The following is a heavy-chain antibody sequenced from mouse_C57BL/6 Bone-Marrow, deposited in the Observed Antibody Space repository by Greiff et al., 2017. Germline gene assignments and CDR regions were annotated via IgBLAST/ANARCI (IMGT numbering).Heavy chain of an antibody. Sequence: QVQLQQSGAELARPGASVTMSCKASGYTFTSYQMYWVKQRHGPGLEWFCYINTSSGYTKYNQKLKEKATLTAAKSYSTAYMPQSSLTSEESAVYYCARPDRYDYSSNRLAYWGQGTLVTVSA. CDR2: INTSSGYT. V-gene: IGHV1-4*01. CDR3: ARPDRYDYSSNRLAY. D-gene: IGHD1-1*01. CDR1: GYTFTSYQ. J-gene: IGHJ3*01.